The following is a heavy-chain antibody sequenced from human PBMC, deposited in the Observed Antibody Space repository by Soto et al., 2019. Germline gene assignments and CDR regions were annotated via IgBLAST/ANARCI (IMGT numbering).Heavy chain of an antibody. CDR3: ARAWYCSGGSCYSDY. D-gene: IGHD2-15*01. CDR2: ISAYNGNT. V-gene: IGHV1-18*01. J-gene: IGHJ4*02. Sequence: QVQLVQSGAEVKEPGASVKVSCKASGYTFTSYGISWVRQAPGQGLEWMGWISAYNGNTKNAQKFQGRVTMTTDTSTSTAYMELRSLRSDDTAVYYCARAWYCSGGSCYSDYWGQGTLVTVSS. CDR1: GYTFTSYG.